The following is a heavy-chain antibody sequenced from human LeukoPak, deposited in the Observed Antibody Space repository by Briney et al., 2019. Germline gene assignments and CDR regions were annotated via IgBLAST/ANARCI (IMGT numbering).Heavy chain of an antibody. Sequence: SQTLSLTCSVSGGSISSGSYYWSWIRQPAGKGLEWIGRIYTSGSTNYNPSLKSRVTISVDTSKNQFSLKLSSVTAADTAVYYCARDRIVVLDYWAREPWSPSPQ. J-gene: IGHJ4*02. V-gene: IGHV4-61*02. D-gene: IGHD1-26*01. CDR2: IYTSGST. CDR1: GGSISSGSYY. CDR3: ARDRIVVLDY.